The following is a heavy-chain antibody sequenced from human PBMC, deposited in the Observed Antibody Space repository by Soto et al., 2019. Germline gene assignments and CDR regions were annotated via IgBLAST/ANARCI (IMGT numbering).Heavy chain of an antibody. Sequence: LRLSCSASGFTFSSYAMIWVRQAPGKGLEWVSAISGSGGSTYYADSVKGRFTISRDNSKNPRYLQMNSLRAEDTAVYYCAKDLIAAAGRAFDYWGQGTLVTVSS. CDR1: GFTFSSYA. V-gene: IGHV3-23*01. J-gene: IGHJ4*02. CDR3: AKDLIAAAGRAFDY. CDR2: ISGSGGST. D-gene: IGHD6-13*01.